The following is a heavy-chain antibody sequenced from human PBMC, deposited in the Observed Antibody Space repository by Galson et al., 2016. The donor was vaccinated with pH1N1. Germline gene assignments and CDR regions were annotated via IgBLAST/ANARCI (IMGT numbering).Heavy chain of an antibody. V-gene: IGHV4-61*02. Sequence: TLSLTCTVSGVSVNSPTYYWSWIRQPAGKGLEWIGRFHTSGSTNYKPSLNSRVTISLDASNNQFSLKLTSVTAADTAVYYRAREADSSDSTGYYYKTFDYWGQGILVTVSS. D-gene: IGHD3-22*01. CDR3: AREADSSDSTGYYYKTFDY. J-gene: IGHJ4*02. CDR1: GVSVNSPTYY. CDR2: FHTSGST.